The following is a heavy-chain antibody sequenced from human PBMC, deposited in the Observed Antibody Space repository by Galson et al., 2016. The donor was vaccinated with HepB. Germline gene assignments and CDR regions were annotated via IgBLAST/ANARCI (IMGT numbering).Heavy chain of an antibody. D-gene: IGHD3/OR15-3a*01. CDR3: AKDIGRGTSYYFYGMDV. J-gene: IGHJ6*04. Sequence: VRHAPGKGLEWVSGITWSTGSITYADSWESGTITCADSMQARFTVSRDNAKNSLYLQMNSLRAEDTALYYCAKDIGRGTSYYFYGMDVWGKGTTVTVSS. V-gene: IGHV3-9*01. CDR2: ITWSTGSI.